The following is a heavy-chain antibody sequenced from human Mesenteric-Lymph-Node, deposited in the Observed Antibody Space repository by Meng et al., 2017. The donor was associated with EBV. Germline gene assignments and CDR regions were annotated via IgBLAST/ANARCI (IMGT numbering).Heavy chain of an antibody. V-gene: IGHV1-18*01. CDR1: GYTFTTNA. CDR2: ISVYTGDT. D-gene: IGHD2-15*01. J-gene: IGHJ4*02. Sequence: QVQVVHVGAEIKKPGPSMRVSCKASGYTFTTNALSWVRQAPGQGLEWMGWISVYTGDTNYAQKFQGRVTMTTDTSTSTAYMELRSLRSDDTAVYYCARDNVVVAAATRVFDYWGQGTLVTVSS. CDR3: ARDNVVVAAATRVFDY.